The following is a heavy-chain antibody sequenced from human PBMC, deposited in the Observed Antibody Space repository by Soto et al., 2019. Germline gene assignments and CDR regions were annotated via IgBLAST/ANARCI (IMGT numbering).Heavy chain of an antibody. CDR2: IYHSGST. CDR1: GGSISSSNW. Sequence: PSETLSLTCAVSGGSISSSNWWSWVRQPPGKGLEWIGEIYHSGSTNYNPSLKSRVTISVDKSKNQFSLKLSSVTAADTAVYYCARVTYYDFWSGYSSHYYYGMDVWGHGTTVTVSS. V-gene: IGHV4-4*02. J-gene: IGHJ6*02. D-gene: IGHD3-3*01. CDR3: ARVTYYDFWSGYSSHYYYGMDV.